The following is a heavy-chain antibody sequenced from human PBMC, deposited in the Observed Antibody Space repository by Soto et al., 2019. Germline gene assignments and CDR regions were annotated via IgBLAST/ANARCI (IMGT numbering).Heavy chain of an antibody. CDR3: WRFPDF. V-gene: IGHV4-31*03. Sequence: SQTLSLTCTVSGGSISSGGYYWSWIRQHPGTGLEWIAYMYYSGRTYYNPSLRGRVTISVDRSKNRSSLRRGSGSAADTAGYTGWRFPDFWGTGPPVTVS. D-gene: IGHD3-3*01. CDR1: GGSISSGGYY. CDR2: MYYSGRT. J-gene: IGHJ4*02.